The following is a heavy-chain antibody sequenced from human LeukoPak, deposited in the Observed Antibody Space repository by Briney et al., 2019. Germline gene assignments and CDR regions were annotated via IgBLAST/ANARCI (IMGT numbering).Heavy chain of an antibody. CDR3: ANLCPRGSAIFGVVIIPGQIDY. Sequence: GGCLRLSCVPSRFTFISYVMCGVRQAPGKGVEGVSAICVSGVSTDYVHSVKGRFTISRDNSKNTLYLQMNSLRAEDTAVYYCANLCPRGSAIFGVVIIPGQIDYWGQETLVTVSS. CDR2: ICVSGVST. CDR1: RFTFISYV. J-gene: IGHJ4*02. V-gene: IGHV3-23*01. D-gene: IGHD3-3*01.